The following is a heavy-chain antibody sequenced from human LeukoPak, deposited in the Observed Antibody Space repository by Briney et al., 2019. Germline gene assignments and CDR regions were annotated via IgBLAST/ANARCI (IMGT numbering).Heavy chain of an antibody. J-gene: IGHJ4*02. CDR2: INPNSGGT. CDR1: GYTFTGYY. V-gene: IGHV1-2*02. D-gene: IGHD2-2*02. CDR3: ARVKYQLLYTASPPVWVDY. Sequence: ASVKVSCKASGYTFTGYYMHWVRQAPGQGLEWMGWINPNSGGTNYAQKFQGRVTMTRDTSISTAYMELSRLRSDDTAAYYCARVKYQLLYTASPPVWVDYWGQGTLVTVSS.